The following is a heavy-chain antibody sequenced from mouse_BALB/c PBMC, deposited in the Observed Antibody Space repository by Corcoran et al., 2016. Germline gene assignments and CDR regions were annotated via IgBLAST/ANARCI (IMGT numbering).Heavy chain of an antibody. CDR2: INTYTGEP. Sequence: QIQLVQSGPELKKPGETVMISCKASGYTFTNYGMNWVKQAPGKGLKWMGWINTYTGEPTYADDFKGRFAFSLETSASTAYLQINNLKNEDTATYFCATGAWFAYWGQGTLVTVSA. V-gene: IGHV9-3-1*01. CDR1: GYTFTNYG. J-gene: IGHJ3*01. D-gene: IGHD4-1*01. CDR3: ATGAWFAY.